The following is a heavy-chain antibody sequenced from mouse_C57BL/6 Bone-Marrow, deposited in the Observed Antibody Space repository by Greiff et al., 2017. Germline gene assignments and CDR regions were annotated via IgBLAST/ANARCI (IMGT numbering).Heavy chain of an antibody. CDR2: IYPSDSDT. CDR1: GYTFTSYW. D-gene: IGHD2-1*01. V-gene: IGHV1-61*01. J-gene: IGHJ4*01. Sequence: QVHVKQSGAELVRPGSSVKLSCKASGYTFTSYWMDWVKQRPGQGLEWIGNIYPSDSDTHYNQTLKDKATLTVDKSSSTAYMQLSSLTSEDSAVYYCARAGGNYEDYYAMDYWDRGTSVTVTS. CDR3: ARAGGNYEDYYAMDY.